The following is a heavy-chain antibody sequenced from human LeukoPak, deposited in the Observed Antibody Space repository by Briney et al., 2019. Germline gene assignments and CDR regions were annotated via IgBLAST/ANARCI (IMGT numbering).Heavy chain of an antibody. D-gene: IGHD4-11*01. CDR1: GGSISSSSYY. CDR2: IYYSGST. CDR3: ASAVTTLYYFDY. J-gene: IGHJ4*02. V-gene: IGHV4-39*01. Sequence: SETLSLTCTVSGGSISSSSYYWGWIRQPPGKGLEWIGSIYYSGSTYYNPSLKSRVTISVDTSKNQFSLKLSSVTAADTAVYYCASAVTTLYYFDYWGQGTLVTVSS.